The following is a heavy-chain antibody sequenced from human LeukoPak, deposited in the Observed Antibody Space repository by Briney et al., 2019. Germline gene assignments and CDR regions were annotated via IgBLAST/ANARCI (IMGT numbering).Heavy chain of an antibody. J-gene: IGHJ4*02. Sequence: PGGSLRLSCAASGFTFSSYAMSWVRQAPGKGLEWVSAISGSGGSTYYADSVKGRFTISRDNSKNTLYLQMNSLRAEDTAVYYCAKGPPGANEWEPADGLIWGQGTLVTVSS. CDR1: GFTFSSYA. D-gene: IGHD1-26*01. CDR2: ISGSGGST. CDR3: AKGPPGANEWEPADGLI. V-gene: IGHV3-23*01.